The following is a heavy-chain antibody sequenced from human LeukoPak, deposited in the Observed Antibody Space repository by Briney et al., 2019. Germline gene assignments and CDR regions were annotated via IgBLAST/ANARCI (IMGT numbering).Heavy chain of an antibody. V-gene: IGHV3-7*04. Sequence: PGESLRLSCAVSGFTFSSYWMSWVRQAPGKGLEWVANIKQDGSEKHYVDSVRGRFTISRDNAKNSLYLQMNSLRAEDTAVYYCARGGIITSYAFEIWGQGAMVTVSS. CDR1: GFTFSSYW. CDR2: IKQDGSEK. D-gene: IGHD6-6*01. J-gene: IGHJ3*02. CDR3: ARGGIITSYAFEI.